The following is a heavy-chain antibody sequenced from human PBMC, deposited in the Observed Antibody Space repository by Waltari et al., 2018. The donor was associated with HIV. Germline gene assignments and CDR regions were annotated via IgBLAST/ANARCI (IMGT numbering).Heavy chain of an antibody. CDR3: AKVRTTVTAVFYFDI. Sequence: EVQLLESGGGLVQPGGSLRLFCAASGFSFSRHSMGWVRQVPGKGLEWVSGISGGATGTYYADPVKGRFTISRDNSKSTLYLQMNSLRADDTAVYYCAKVRTTVTAVFYFDIWGRGALVTVSS. CDR1: GFSFSRHS. J-gene: IGHJ2*01. V-gene: IGHV3-23*01. CDR2: ISGGATGT. D-gene: IGHD4-17*01.